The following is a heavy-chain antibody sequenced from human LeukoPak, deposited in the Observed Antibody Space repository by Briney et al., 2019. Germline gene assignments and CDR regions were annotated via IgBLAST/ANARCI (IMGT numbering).Heavy chain of an antibody. CDR1: GGTFSSYA. CDR3: ARDRYCSGGSCLLPLDY. D-gene: IGHD2-15*01. J-gene: IGHJ4*02. V-gene: IGHV1-69*04. Sequence: SGKVSCKASGGTFSSYAISWVRQAPGQGLEWMGRIIPILGIANFAQKFQGRVTITADKPTSTAYMELSSLRSEDTAVYYCARDRYCSGGSCLLPLDYWGQGTLVTVSS. CDR2: IIPILGIA.